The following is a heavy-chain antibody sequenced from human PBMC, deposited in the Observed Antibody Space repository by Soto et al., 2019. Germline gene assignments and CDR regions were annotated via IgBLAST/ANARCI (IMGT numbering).Heavy chain of an antibody. CDR1: GFTFRSYA. V-gene: IGHV3-30*04. Sequence: VGSLRVSCAASGFTFRSYAIHWVRQAPGKGLEWVAVISRDGSNKYYVDSVKGRFTISRDNSKDTVYLQMNSLRDEDSAMFYCARSRSRAVADSFDFWGQGTLVTVSS. CDR3: ARSRSRAVADSFDF. D-gene: IGHD3-10*01. CDR2: ISRDGSNK. J-gene: IGHJ4*02.